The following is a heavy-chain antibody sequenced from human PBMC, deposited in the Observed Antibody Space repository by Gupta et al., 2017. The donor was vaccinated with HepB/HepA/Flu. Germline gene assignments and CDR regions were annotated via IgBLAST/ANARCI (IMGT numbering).Heavy chain of an antibody. J-gene: IGHJ6*03. CDR2: INPNSGGT. CDR3: ARFYYYYMDV. V-gene: IGHV1-2*02. Sequence: QVQLVQSGAEVKKPGASVKVSCKGSGYTFSDYYMHWVRQAPGQGLEWMGWINPNSGGTKYAQKFQGRVTMTRDTPISTAYMELSRLRSDDTAVYYCARFYYYYMDVWGKGTTVTVSS. CDR1: GYTFSDYY.